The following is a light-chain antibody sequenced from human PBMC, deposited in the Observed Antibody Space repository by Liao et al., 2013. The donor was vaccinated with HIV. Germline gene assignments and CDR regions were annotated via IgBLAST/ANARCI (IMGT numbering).Light chain of an antibody. V-gene: IGLV3-21*04. J-gene: IGLJ1*01. CDR1: NVGSTS. CDR3: QVWDSSSDHRI. CDR2: YDS. Sequence: SYVLTQPPSVSVAPGKTAGISCGGNNVGSTSVHWYQQKPGQAPVLVIYYDSDRPSGIPERFSGSNSGNTATLTISRVEAGDEADYYCQVWDSSSDHRIFGTGTKVTVL.